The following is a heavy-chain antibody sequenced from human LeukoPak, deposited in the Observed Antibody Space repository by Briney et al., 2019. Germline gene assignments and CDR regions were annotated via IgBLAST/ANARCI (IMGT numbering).Heavy chain of an antibody. CDR3: ARDSTYYYDSGSSGPHYFDN. D-gene: IGHD3-10*01. V-gene: IGHV3-33*01. Sequence: PGGSLRLSCAASGFSLSSYGMHWVRQAPGKGLEWVAVIWNDGTNKYYADSVRGRFTISRDNSKNTLYLQMDSLRAEDTAVYYCARDSTYYYDSGSSGPHYFDNWGQGTLVTVSS. J-gene: IGHJ4*02. CDR2: IWNDGTNK. CDR1: GFSLSSYG.